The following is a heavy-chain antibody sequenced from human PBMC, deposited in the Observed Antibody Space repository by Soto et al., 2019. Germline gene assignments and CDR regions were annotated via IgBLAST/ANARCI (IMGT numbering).Heavy chain of an antibody. CDR2: IIPIFGTA. Sequence: SVKVSCKASGGTFSSYAISWVRQAPGQGLEWMGGIIPIFGTANYAQKFQGRVTITADESTSTAYMELSSLRSEDTAVYYCARVGIPRRNYHYYGMDVWGQGTTVTVSS. CDR3: ARVGIPRRNYHYYGMDV. J-gene: IGHJ6*02. CDR1: GGTFSSYA. D-gene: IGHD6-6*01. V-gene: IGHV1-69*13.